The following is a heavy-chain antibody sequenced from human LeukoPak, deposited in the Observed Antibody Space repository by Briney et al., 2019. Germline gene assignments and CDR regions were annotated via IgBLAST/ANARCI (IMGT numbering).Heavy chain of an antibody. CDR2: IIPILGIA. CDR1: GGTFSSYA. CDR3: ARDSSGQLLLLPE. J-gene: IGHJ4*02. V-gene: IGHV1-69*04. Sequence: SVKVSCKASGGTFSSYAISWVRQAPGQGLEWMGRIIPILGIANYAQKFQGRVTITADKSTSTAYIELSSLRSEDTAVYYCARDSSGQLLLLPEWGQGTLVSVSS. D-gene: IGHD2-2*01.